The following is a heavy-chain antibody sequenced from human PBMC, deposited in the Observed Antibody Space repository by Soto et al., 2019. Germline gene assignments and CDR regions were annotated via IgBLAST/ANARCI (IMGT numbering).Heavy chain of an antibody. V-gene: IGHV3-23*01. Sequence: PGGSLRLSCAASGFTVRNYAMSWVRQAPGKGLEWVSGISGSGGSAYYADSVKGRFTLSRDDAKNTLYLQMNSLRSEDTALYYCAKEAGYSSGWYPSWGQGTLVTVSS. CDR3: AKEAGYSSGWYPS. D-gene: IGHD6-19*01. CDR2: ISGSGGSA. J-gene: IGHJ5*02. CDR1: GFTVRNYA.